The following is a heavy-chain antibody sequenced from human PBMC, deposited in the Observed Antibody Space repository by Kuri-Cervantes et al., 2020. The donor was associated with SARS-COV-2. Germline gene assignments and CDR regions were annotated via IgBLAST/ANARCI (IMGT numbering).Heavy chain of an antibody. Sequence: GGSLRLSCSASGFTFSSYAMHWVRQAPGKGLEYVSAISSNGGSTYYADSVKGRFTISRDNAKNSLYLQMNSLRAEDTAVYYCARGLGTADAFDIWGQGTMVTVSS. CDR2: ISSNGGST. D-gene: IGHD1-1*01. J-gene: IGHJ3*02. CDR3: ARGLGTADAFDI. V-gene: IGHV3-64*04. CDR1: GFTFSSYA.